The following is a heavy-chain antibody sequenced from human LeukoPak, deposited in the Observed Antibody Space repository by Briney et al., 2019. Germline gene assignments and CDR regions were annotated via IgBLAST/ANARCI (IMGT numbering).Heavy chain of an antibody. CDR2: IYYSGST. CDR1: GGSIRSYY. V-gene: IGHV4-59*08. D-gene: IGHD2-15*01. CDR3: ARTYCRGGSCHLDY. J-gene: IGHJ4*02. Sequence: SETLSLTCTVSGGSIRSYYWSWIRQPPGKGLEWIGYIYYSGSTDSNPSLKSRVTISVDTSKNQISLKLSSVTAADTAVYYCARTYCRGGSCHLDYWGQGTLVTVSS.